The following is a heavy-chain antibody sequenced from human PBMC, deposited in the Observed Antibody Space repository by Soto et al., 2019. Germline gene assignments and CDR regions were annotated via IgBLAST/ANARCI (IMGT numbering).Heavy chain of an antibody. CDR2: ISTYNGNP. CDR1: GYIFTSQG. Sequence: QIQLVQSGAEVKKPGASVKVSCKASGYIFTSQGISWVRQAPGQGLEWMGWISTYNGNPNYAQKLYGRVTMTTNPSTTTAFLELRSLTSDATAVYYCARGRTRALDYWGQGTPVIVSS. D-gene: IGHD1-7*01. J-gene: IGHJ4*02. CDR3: ARGRTRALDY. V-gene: IGHV1-18*01.